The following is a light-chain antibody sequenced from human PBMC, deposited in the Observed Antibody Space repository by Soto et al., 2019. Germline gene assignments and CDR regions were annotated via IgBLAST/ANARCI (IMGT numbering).Light chain of an antibody. V-gene: IGKV1-27*01. CDR3: QKFNAVPT. CDR1: QAINNY. J-gene: IGKJ4*01. CDR2: AAS. Sequence: DIQMTQSPSSLSASVGDRVTITCRASQAINNYLAWYQQKPGKVPTLLIFAASTLQSGVPSLFSGSGSGTDFTLTISSLQPEDVATYYCQKFNAVPTFGGGTKVEI.